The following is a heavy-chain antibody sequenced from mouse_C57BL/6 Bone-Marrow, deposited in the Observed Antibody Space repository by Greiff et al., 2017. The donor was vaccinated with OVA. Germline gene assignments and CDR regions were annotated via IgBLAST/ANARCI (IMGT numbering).Heavy chain of an antibody. CDR1: GYAFSSSW. CDR3: ARDGNSYWYFDV. V-gene: IGHV1-82*01. CDR2: IYPGDGDT. J-gene: IGHJ1*03. D-gene: IGHD2-1*01. Sequence: VKLMESGPELVKPGASVKISCKASGYAFSSSWMNWVKQRPGKGLEWIGRIYPGDGDTNYNGKFKGKATLTADKSSSTAYMQLSSLTSEDSAVYFCARDGNSYWYFDVWGTGTTVTVSS.